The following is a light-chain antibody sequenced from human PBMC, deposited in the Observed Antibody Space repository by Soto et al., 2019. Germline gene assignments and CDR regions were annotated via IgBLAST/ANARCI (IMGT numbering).Light chain of an antibody. CDR2: GAS. V-gene: IGKV3-15*01. J-gene: IGKJ1*01. CDR1: QSVSSS. CDR3: QQYNNWPPWT. Sequence: PGAIAPLSCRTSQSVSSSLAWYQQRPGQAPRLLIYGASTRATGIPARFSGSGSGTEFTLTISSLQSEDFAVYYCQQYNNWPPWTFGQGTKVDIK.